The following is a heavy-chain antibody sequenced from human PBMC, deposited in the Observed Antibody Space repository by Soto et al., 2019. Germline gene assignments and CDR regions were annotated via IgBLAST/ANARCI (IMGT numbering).Heavy chain of an antibody. Sequence: GGSLRLSCAASGFTLSSHGMHWVRQAPGKGLEWVAVISYDGSNKYYADSVKGRFTISRDNSKNTLYLQMNSLRAEDTAVYYCAKSGSVLWFGELLTYGMDVWGQGTTVTVSS. J-gene: IGHJ6*02. D-gene: IGHD3-10*01. CDR3: AKSGSVLWFGELLTYGMDV. CDR2: ISYDGSNK. V-gene: IGHV3-30*18. CDR1: GFTLSSHG.